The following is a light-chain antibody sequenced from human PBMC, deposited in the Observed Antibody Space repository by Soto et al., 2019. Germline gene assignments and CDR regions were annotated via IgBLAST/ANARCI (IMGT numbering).Light chain of an antibody. CDR1: ESVTSSY. V-gene: IGKV3D-20*02. J-gene: IGKJ5*01. CDR3: QQRSNFIT. Sequence: EILLTQSPGTLSLYPGERATLSCRASESVTSSYIAWYQQKPGQAPRLLIYGASSRASGIPDRLSGSGSGTEFTLTISSIESEDFAVYYCQQRSNFITFGQGTRLEIK. CDR2: GAS.